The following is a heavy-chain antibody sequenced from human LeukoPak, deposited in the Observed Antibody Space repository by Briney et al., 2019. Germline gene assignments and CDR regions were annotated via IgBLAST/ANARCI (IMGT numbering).Heavy chain of an antibody. D-gene: IGHD3-22*01. CDR3: ARGEYYDSSGSEGYLDY. CDR1: GGSVSSGISY. Sequence: SETLSLTCSVSGGSVSSGISYWSWIRQPPGEGLEWIAYISDSGGSDYNPSLKSRVTISVDTSKNQFSLKLSSVTAADTAVYYCARGEYYDSSGSEGYLDYWGQGTLVTVSS. CDR2: ISDSGGS. V-gene: IGHV4-61*01. J-gene: IGHJ4*02.